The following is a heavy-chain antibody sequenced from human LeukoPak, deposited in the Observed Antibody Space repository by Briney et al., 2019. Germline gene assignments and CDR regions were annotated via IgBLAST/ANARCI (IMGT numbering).Heavy chain of an antibody. J-gene: IGHJ4*02. CDR3: ARHPEPHYYDSSGYYYDY. CDR1: GYSFTSYW. D-gene: IGHD3-22*01. CDR2: IYPGDSDT. Sequence: GESLKISCKGSGYSFTSYWIGWVRQMPGKGLEWMGIIYPGDSDTRYSPSFQGQVTISADKSISTAYLQWSGLKASDTAMYYCARHPEPHYYDSSGYYYDYWGQGTLVTVSS. V-gene: IGHV5-51*01.